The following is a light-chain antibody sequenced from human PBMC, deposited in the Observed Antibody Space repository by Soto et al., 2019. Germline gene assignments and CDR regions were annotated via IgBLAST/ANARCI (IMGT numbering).Light chain of an antibody. Sequence: QSVLTQPPSASGTPGQRVTISCSGSSSNIGSNYVYWYQQFPGSAPKLLIYRNDQRPSGVPGRFSGSKSGTSASLAISGPRSEDAADYYCAAWDDSLSAVVFGGGTKVTVL. CDR2: RND. CDR1: SSNIGSNY. J-gene: IGLJ2*01. CDR3: AAWDDSLSAVV. V-gene: IGLV1-47*01.